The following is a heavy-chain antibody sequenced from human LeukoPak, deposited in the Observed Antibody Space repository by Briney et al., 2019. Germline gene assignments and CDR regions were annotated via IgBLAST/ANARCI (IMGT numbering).Heavy chain of an antibody. CDR2: IIPILGIA. J-gene: IGHJ4*02. CDR3: ARDTVAGTGDY. Sequence: SVKVSCRASGGTFSSYTISWVRQAPGQGLEWMGRIIPILGIANYAQKFQGRVTITADKSTSTAYMELSSLRSEDTVVYYCARDTVAGTGDYWGQGTLVTVSS. CDR1: GGTFSSYT. D-gene: IGHD6-19*01. V-gene: IGHV1-69*04.